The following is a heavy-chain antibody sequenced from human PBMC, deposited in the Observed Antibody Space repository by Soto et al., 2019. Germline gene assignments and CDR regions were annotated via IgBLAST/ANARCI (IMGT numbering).Heavy chain of an antibody. V-gene: IGHV3-33*01. Sequence: GGSLRLSCAASGFTFSNFGMHWVRQAPGKGLEWVALIWYDGSNKYYADSVKGRFTISRDNSKNTLYMQMDSLRAEDTAMYYCARVEYSSTAATGFGYWGQGPLATASS. CDR3: ARVEYSSTAATGFGY. D-gene: IGHD6-25*01. CDR2: IWYDGSNK. J-gene: IGHJ4*02. CDR1: GFTFSNFG.